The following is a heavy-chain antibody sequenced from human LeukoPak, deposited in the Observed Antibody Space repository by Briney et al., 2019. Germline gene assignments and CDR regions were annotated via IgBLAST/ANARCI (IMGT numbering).Heavy chain of an antibody. CDR3: ARDLRGYSGYDYRYFDY. CDR2: IYYSGST. Sequence: SETLSLTCTVSGGSISSYYWSWIRQPPGKGLEWIGYIYYSGSTNYNPSLKSRVTISVDTSKNQFSLKLSSVTAADTAVYYCARDLRGYSGYDYRYFDYWGQGTLVTVPS. J-gene: IGHJ4*02. CDR1: GGSISSYY. V-gene: IGHV4-59*01. D-gene: IGHD5-12*01.